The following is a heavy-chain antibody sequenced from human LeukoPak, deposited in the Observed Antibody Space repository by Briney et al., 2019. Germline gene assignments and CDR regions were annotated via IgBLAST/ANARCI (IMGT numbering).Heavy chain of an antibody. V-gene: IGHV3-7*01. CDR2: INQYGGEK. D-gene: IGHD5-12*01. CDR3: ARDEGTSGYDLLDY. CDR1: GLSLCNYW. J-gene: IGHJ4*01. Sequence: GVSLRLPCAASGLSLCNYWLNWVRQSTGKGLEGVASINQYGGEKYYVDSVKGRFTTSRDNAKDSLYLQMNSLRAEDTAVYYCARDEGTSGYDLLDYWGQGTLVTVPS.